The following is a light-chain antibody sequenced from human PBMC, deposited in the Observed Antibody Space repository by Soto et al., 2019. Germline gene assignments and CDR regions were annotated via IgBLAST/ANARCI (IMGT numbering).Light chain of an antibody. Sequence: EIVMTQSPATLSVSPGEGATLSCRASQSVSINLAWYQQKPGQAPRLLIFGASTRATGIPARFSGSGSGTQFTLTISSLQSEDFAVYYCQQYNNWPPGTFGQGTKVVIK. V-gene: IGKV3-15*01. CDR3: QQYNNWPPGT. CDR1: QSVSIN. J-gene: IGKJ1*01. CDR2: GAS.